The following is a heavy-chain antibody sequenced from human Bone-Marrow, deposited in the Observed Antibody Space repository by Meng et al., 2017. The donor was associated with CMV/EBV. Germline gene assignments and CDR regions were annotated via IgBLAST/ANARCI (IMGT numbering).Heavy chain of an antibody. D-gene: IGHD4-11*01. CDR3: AREGYSNYRGGGAWVFSQMGYDYYYGMDV. Sequence: ASVKVSCKASGYTFTSYGISWVRQAPGQGLEWMGWISAYNGNTNYAQKLQGRVTMTTDTSTSTASKELRSLRSDDTAVYSGAREGYSNYRGGGAWVFSQMGYDYYYGMDVWGQGTTVTVSS. CDR2: ISAYNGNT. J-gene: IGHJ6*02. V-gene: IGHV1-18*01. CDR1: GYTFTSYG.